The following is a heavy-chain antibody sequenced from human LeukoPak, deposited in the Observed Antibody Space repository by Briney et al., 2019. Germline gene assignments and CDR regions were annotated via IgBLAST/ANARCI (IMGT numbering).Heavy chain of an antibody. CDR2: ISYDGSNK. CDR1: GFTFSSYA. CDR3: ARDNMFRGFDY. V-gene: IGHV3-30-3*01. J-gene: IGHJ4*02. Sequence: GGSLRLSCAASGFTFSSYAMHWVRQAPGKGLEWVAVISYDGSNKYYADSVKGRFTISRDNSENTLYLQMNSLRAEDTAVYYCARDNMFRGFDYWGQGTLVTVSS. D-gene: IGHD3-10*01.